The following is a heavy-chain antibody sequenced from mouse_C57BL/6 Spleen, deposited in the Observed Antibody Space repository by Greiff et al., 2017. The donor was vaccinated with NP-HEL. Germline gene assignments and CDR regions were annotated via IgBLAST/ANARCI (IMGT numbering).Heavy chain of an antibody. V-gene: IGHV6-6*01. D-gene: IGHD2-1*01. CDR1: GFTFSDAW. CDR2: IRNKANNHAT. Sequence: EVKLVESGGGLVQPGGSMKLSCAASGFTFSDAWMDWVRQSPEKGLEWVAEIRNKANNHATYYAESVKGRFTISRDDSKSSVYLQMNSLRAEDTGIYYCTRLGVYYGNYFDYWGQGTTLTVSS. CDR3: TRLGVYYGNYFDY. J-gene: IGHJ2*01.